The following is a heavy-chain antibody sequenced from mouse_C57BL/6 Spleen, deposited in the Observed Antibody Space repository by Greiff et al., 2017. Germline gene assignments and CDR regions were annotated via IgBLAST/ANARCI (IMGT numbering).Heavy chain of an antibody. V-gene: IGHV1-39*01. D-gene: IGHD2-5*01. CDR2: INPNYGTT. Sequence: VQLKQSGPELVKPGASVKISCKASGYSFTDYNMNWVKQSNGTSLEWIGVINPNYGTTSYNQKFKGKATLTVDKSSSTAYMQLNSLTSEDSAVYYCARSLAYYSDYEFYYDAMDYWGQGTSVTGS. CDR1: GYSFTDYN. CDR3: ARSLAYYSDYEFYYDAMDY. J-gene: IGHJ4*01.